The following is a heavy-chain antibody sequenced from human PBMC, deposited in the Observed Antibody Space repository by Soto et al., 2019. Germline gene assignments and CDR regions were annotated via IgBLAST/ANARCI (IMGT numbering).Heavy chain of an antibody. CDR3: AMGGTTRLYDY. Sequence: SETLSLTCAVYGGSFSGYYWSWIRQPPGKGLEWIGEINHSGSTNYNPSLKSRVTISVDTSKNQFSLKLSSVTAADTAVYYCAMGGTTRLYDYWGQGTLVTVSS. CDR1: GGSFSGYY. D-gene: IGHD1-7*01. V-gene: IGHV4-34*01. CDR2: INHSGST. J-gene: IGHJ4*02.